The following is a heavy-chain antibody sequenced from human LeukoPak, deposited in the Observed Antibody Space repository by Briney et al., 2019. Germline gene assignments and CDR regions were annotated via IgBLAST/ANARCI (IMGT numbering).Heavy chain of an antibody. CDR2: ISSSSSTI. Sequence: SGGSLRLSCAASGFTFSSYSMNWVRQAPGKGLEWVSYISSSSSTIYYADSVKGRFTISRDNAKNSLYLQMNSLRAEDTAVYYCARDRLIAAAGTLRYNWFDPWGQGTLVTVSS. D-gene: IGHD6-13*01. CDR1: GFTFSSYS. J-gene: IGHJ5*02. V-gene: IGHV3-48*01. CDR3: ARDRLIAAAGTLRYNWFDP.